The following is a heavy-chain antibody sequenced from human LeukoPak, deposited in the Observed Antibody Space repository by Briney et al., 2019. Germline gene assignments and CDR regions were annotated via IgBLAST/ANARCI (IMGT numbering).Heavy chain of an antibody. Sequence: PGGSLRLSCAASGFTFSDYYMSWVRQAPGKGLEWVSYISSSGSNKYYADSVKGRFTLSRHNAKTSLYLQMNILRAEDTAVYYCARDRFDFWSGKYYYYGMDVWGQGTTVTVSS. D-gene: IGHD3-3*01. CDR2: ISSSGSNK. V-gene: IGHV3-11*01. CDR3: ARDRFDFWSGKYYYYGMDV. J-gene: IGHJ6*02. CDR1: GFTFSDYY.